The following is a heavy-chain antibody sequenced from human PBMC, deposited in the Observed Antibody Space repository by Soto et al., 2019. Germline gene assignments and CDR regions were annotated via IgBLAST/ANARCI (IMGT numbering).Heavy chain of an antibody. V-gene: IGHV4-39*01. CDR1: GGSISSSSYY. CDR3: ARLRYYYGSGSYPTFDY. CDR2: IYYRGST. Sequence: QLQLQESGPGLVKPSETLSLTCTVSGGSISSSSYYWGWIRQPPGKGLEWIGSIYYRGSTYYNPSLKSRVTISVDTSKNQFSLKLSSVTAADTAVYYCARLRYYYGSGSYPTFDYWGQGTLVTVSS. J-gene: IGHJ4*02. D-gene: IGHD3-10*01.